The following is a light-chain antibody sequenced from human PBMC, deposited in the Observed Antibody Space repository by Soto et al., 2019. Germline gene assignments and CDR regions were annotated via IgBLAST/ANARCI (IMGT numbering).Light chain of an antibody. Sequence: PGERVTLSCRASQSVSSSYLTWYQQKPGQAPRLLIYGASTRATGIPARFSGSGSGTDFTLTISSLQPEDVAVHCCQQYESPLTWTFGQGTKVDIK. CDR1: QSVSSSY. J-gene: IGKJ1*01. CDR2: GAS. CDR3: QQYESPLTWT. V-gene: IGKV3D-7*01.